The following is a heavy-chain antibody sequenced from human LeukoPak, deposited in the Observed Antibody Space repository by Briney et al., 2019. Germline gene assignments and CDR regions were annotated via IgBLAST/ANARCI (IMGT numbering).Heavy chain of an antibody. J-gene: IGHJ5*02. D-gene: IGHD2-21*02. CDR2: INPHSGAT. CDR3: ATSSSDTHTRDP. Sequence: GASVKVSCKASGYGFSDVYFNWVRQAPGQGLEWMGWINPHSGATNYAQRFQGRVSMDASIDTAYMELSRLTSDDTAVYYCATSSSDTHTRDPWGQGTLVTVSS. CDR1: GYGFSDVY. V-gene: IGHV1-2*02.